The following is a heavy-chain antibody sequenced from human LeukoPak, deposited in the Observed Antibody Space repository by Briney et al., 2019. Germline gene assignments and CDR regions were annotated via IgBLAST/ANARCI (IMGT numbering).Heavy chain of an antibody. Sequence: KPSETLSLTCTVSGGSISSGGYYWSWIRQHPGKGLEWIGYIYYSGSTYYNPSLKSRVTISVDTSKNQFSLKLNSVTATDTAVYYCARGYDSSGYYFDYWGQGTLVTVSS. CDR1: GGSISSGGYY. D-gene: IGHD3-22*01. V-gene: IGHV4-31*03. CDR2: IYYSGST. CDR3: ARGYDSSGYYFDY. J-gene: IGHJ4*02.